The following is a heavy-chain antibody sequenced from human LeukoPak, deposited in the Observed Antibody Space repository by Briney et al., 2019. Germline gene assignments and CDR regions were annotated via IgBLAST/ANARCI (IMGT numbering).Heavy chain of an antibody. CDR1: SASVSSGSYY. CDR2: IYTGGTV. V-gene: IGHV4-61*02. Sequence: PSQTLSLTRTVSSASVSSGSYYWSWIRQPAGKGLEWVGRIYTGGTVTYNPSLKSRITISLDTAENQFSLTVDSVTAADTATYYCARGFDANRDTFHIWGQGTMVIVSS. D-gene: IGHD1-14*01. CDR3: ARGFDANRDTFHI. J-gene: IGHJ3*02.